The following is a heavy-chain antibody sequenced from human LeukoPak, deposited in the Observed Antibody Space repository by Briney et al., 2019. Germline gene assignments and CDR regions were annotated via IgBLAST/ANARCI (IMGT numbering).Heavy chain of an antibody. D-gene: IGHD3-22*01. Sequence: GESLKISCKGSGYSFTTYWIGWVRQMSGKGLEWMGIIYPGDSDTRYSPSFQGQVTISVDKSISTAYLQWSSLKASDSAIYYCARASDLGYYYGLDVWGQGTTVTVSS. V-gene: IGHV5-51*01. CDR2: IYPGDSDT. J-gene: IGHJ6*02. CDR3: ARASDLGYYYGLDV. CDR1: GYSFTTYW.